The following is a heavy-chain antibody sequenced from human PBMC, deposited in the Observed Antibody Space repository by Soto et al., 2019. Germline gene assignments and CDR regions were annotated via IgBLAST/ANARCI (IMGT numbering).Heavy chain of an antibody. CDR2: INPSGGST. Sequence: QVQLVQSGAEVKKPGASVKVSCKASGYTFTSYYMHWVRQAPGQGLEWMGIINPSGGSTSYAQKFQCRVTMIRDTSTSTVYMELSSLRAEDTAVYYCARDSPTLIAAAESHAFDIWGQGTMVTVSS. CDR3: ARDSPTLIAAAESHAFDI. D-gene: IGHD6-13*01. CDR1: GYTFTSYY. V-gene: IGHV1-46*01. J-gene: IGHJ3*02.